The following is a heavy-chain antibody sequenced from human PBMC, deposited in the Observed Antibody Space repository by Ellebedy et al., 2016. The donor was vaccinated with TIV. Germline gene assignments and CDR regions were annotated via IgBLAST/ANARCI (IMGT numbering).Heavy chain of an antibody. V-gene: IGHV4-4*02. Sequence: SETLSLTCAVSSDSIRSSNWWSWVRQPPGKGLEWIGSIYYSGSPTYNPSLRSRVTISVDTSRNQFSLNLSSVTAADTAVYYCASRASGRSDLGRGVYFDNWGQGTLVTVSS. CDR1: SDSIRSSNW. CDR3: ASRASGRSDLGRGVYFDN. D-gene: IGHD1-26*01. J-gene: IGHJ4*02. CDR2: IYYSGSP.